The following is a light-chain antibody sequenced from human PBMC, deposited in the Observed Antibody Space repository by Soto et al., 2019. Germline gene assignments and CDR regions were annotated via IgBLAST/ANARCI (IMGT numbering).Light chain of an antibody. CDR3: QTWGTGIVI. V-gene: IGLV4-69*01. CDR1: SGHSNYA. CDR2: LNRDGSH. Sequence: QPVLTQSPSASASLGASVKLTCTLSSGHSNYAIAWHQQQPEKGPRYLMELNRDGSHSKGDGIPNRFSGSSSGAERYLTISSLQSEDEADYYCQTWGTGIVIFGGGTKVTVL. J-gene: IGLJ2*01.